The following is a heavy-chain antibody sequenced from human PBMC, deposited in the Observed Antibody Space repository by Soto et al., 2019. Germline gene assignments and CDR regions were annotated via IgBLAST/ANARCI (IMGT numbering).Heavy chain of an antibody. Sequence: QVTLKESGPVLVKPTETLTLTCTVSGFSLISAPMGVSWVRQPPGKALEWLAHIFANDGKAYTTSLRSRLTISKDTSKAQVLLTLTTVDPVDTATYYCAATSAPYFFGPGSSDSFDIGGQGIVVAVSS. CDR1: GFSLISAPMG. V-gene: IGHV2-26*01. J-gene: IGHJ3*02. D-gene: IGHD3-10*01. CDR3: AATSAPYFFGPGSSDSFDI. CDR2: IFANDGK.